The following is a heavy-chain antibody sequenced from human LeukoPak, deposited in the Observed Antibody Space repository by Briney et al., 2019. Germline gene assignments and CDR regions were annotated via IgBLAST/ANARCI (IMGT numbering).Heavy chain of an antibody. CDR1: GFTFDDYA. CDR2: ISWNSGSI. V-gene: IGHV3-9*01. Sequence: PGGSLRLSCAASGFTFDDYAMHWVRQAPGKGLEWVSGISWNSGSIGYADSVEGRFTISRDNAKNSLYLQMNSLRAEDSALYYCAKDMVVGATTGAFDIWGQGTMVTVSS. CDR3: AKDMVVGATTGAFDI. J-gene: IGHJ3*02. D-gene: IGHD1-26*01.